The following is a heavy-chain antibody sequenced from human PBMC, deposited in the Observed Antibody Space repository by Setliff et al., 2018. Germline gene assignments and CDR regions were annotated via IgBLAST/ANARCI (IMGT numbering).Heavy chain of an antibody. D-gene: IGHD4-17*01. J-gene: IGHJ5*02. CDR2: IHVSGGST. V-gene: IGHV3-23*01. CDR3: ARDPNGDYVGAFDP. CDR1: GFTFNNFA. Sequence: PGESLKISCVASGFTFNNFAFNWVRQAPGKGLEWVSSIHVSGGSTYYADSVKGRFTISRDNSRNTLYLQMNSLRAEDTASYYCARDPNGDYVGAFDPWGQGILVTVSS.